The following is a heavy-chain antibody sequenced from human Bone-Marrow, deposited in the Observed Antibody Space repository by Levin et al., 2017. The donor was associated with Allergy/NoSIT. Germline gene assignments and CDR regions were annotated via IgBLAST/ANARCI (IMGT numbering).Heavy chain of an antibody. J-gene: IGHJ6*02. Sequence: SETLSLTCTVSGGSISNYYWSWIRQPPGKGLEWIGYIYYSGSTSYNPSLKSRVTISVDTSKNHFSLKLSSVTAADTAVYYCARGICRKSTSSAYGLDVWGQGTTVTVSS. CDR1: GGSISNYY. V-gene: IGHV4-59*01. D-gene: IGHD2-2*01. CDR2: IYYSGST. CDR3: ARGICRKSTSSAYGLDV.